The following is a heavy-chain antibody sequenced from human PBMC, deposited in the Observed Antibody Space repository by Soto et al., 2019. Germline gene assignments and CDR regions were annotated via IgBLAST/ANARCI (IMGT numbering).Heavy chain of an antibody. CDR2: ISSSSSTI. CDR3: ARVWDNWNDDTVPLV. Sequence: EVQLVESGGGLVQPGGSLRLSCAASGFTFSSYSMNWVRQAPGKGLEWVSYISSSSSTIYYADSVKGRFTISRDNAKNSLYMQMNSLRAEDTAVYYCARVWDNWNDDTVPLVWGQGTLVTVSS. CDR1: GFTFSSYS. V-gene: IGHV3-48*01. D-gene: IGHD1-20*01. J-gene: IGHJ4*02.